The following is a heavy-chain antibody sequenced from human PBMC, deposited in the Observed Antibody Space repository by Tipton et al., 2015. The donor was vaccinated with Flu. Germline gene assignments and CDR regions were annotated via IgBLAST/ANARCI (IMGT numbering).Heavy chain of an antibody. CDR2: LNWNGGNS. V-gene: IGHV3-20*04. D-gene: IGHD3-16*01. CDR1: GFAFDDYA. CDR3: ARRGAAITHYFDY. J-gene: IGHJ4*02. Sequence: SLRLSCAASGFAFDDYATSWVRQAPGKGLEWVSGLNWNGGNSGYADSVKGRFTISRDNAKNSLYLQMNSLRAEDTALYYCARRGAAITHYFDYWGQGTLVTVSS.